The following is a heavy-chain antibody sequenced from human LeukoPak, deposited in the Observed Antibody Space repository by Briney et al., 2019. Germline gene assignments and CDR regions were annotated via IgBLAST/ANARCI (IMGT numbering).Heavy chain of an antibody. J-gene: IGHJ4*02. CDR1: GYTFTSYA. CDR3: ARVSNQVGPYYDFWSGYY. D-gene: IGHD3-3*01. CDR2: INAGNGNT. V-gene: IGHV1-3*01. Sequence: ASVKVSCKASGYTFTSYAMHWVRQAPGQRLEWMGWINAGNGNTKYSQKFQGRVTITRDTSASTAYMELSSLRSEDTAVYYCARVSNQVGPYYDFWSGYYWGQGTLVTVSS.